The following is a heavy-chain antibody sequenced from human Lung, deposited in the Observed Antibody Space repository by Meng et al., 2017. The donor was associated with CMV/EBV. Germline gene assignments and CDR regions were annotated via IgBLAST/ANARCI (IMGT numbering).Heavy chain of an antibody. CDR2: TYYRSKLYD. V-gene: IGHV6-1*01. J-gene: IGHJ6*02. CDR1: GHRPSSNSAA. Sequence: TLSLTCAIAGHRPSSNSAARNWIRQSPSRGLEWLGITYYRSKLYDDYAMAVKSRITINPDTSKNQFSLQLNSVTPEDTAVYYCARDYYDSGAYYYTEEYYHGLDVWGQGTTVTVSS. D-gene: IGHD3-22*01. CDR3: ARDYYDSGAYYYTEEYYHGLDV.